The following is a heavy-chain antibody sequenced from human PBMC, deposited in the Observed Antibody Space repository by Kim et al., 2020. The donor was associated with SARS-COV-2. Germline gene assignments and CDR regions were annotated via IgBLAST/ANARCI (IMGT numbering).Heavy chain of an antibody. Sequence: SETLSLTCTVSGGSISSSSYYWGWIRQPPGKGLEWIGSIYYSGSTYYNPSLKSRVTISVDTSKNQFSLKLSSVTAADTAVYYCARRLVLRDFDWISSVGAFDIWGQGTMVTVSS. CDR1: GGSISSSSYY. J-gene: IGHJ3*02. CDR2: IYYSGST. V-gene: IGHV4-39*01. CDR3: ARRLVLRDFDWISSVGAFDI. D-gene: IGHD3-9*01.